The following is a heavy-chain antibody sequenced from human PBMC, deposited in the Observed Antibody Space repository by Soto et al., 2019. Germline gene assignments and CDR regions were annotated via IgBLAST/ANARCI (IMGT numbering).Heavy chain of an antibody. J-gene: IGHJ6*02. V-gene: IGHV5-10-1*01. CDR3: ARKGMITPPKYGMEV. CDR2: IDPSDSYT. CDR1: GYSFTSYW. Sequence: GESLKISCKGSGYSFTSYWISWVRQMPGKGLEWMGRIDPSDSYTNYSPSFQGHVTISADKSISTAYLQWSSLKASDTAMYYCARKGMITPPKYGMEVGGQGTTFTVPS. D-gene: IGHD3-16*01.